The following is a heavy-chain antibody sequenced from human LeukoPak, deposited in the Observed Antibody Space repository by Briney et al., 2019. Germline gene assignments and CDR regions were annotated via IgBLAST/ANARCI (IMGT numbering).Heavy chain of an antibody. V-gene: IGHV4-59*01. CDR3: ARSGTAAGRRDY. J-gene: IGHJ4*02. Sequence: SETLSLTCTVSGDSFSGYFWSWIRQPAGKGLEWIGYIYSSGSTNYNPSLKSRVTISVDTSKNQFSLNLTSVTAADTAFYYCARSGTAAGRRDYWGQGTLVTVSS. CDR1: GDSFSGYF. D-gene: IGHD6-13*01. CDR2: IYSSGST.